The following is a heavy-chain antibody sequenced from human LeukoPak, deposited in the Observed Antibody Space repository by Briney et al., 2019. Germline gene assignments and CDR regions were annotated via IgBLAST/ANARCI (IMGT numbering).Heavy chain of an antibody. J-gene: IGHJ4*02. CDR3: ARDRPLIVVVTASYFDY. Sequence: ASVKVSCKASGGTFSSYAISWVRQAPGQGLEWMGRIIPILGIANYAQKFQGRVTITADKSTSTACMELSSLRSEDTAVYYCARDRPLIVVVTASYFDYWGQGTLVTVSS. CDR1: GGTFSSYA. V-gene: IGHV1-69*04. D-gene: IGHD2-21*02. CDR2: IIPILGIA.